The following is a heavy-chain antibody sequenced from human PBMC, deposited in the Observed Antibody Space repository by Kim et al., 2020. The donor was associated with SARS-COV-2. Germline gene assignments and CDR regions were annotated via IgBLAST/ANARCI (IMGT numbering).Heavy chain of an antibody. CDR1: GFTFSSYW. V-gene: IGHV3-7*03. CDR3: ARVGCSTNNCFDAFDV. CDR2: IKQDGSEE. J-gene: IGHJ3*01. D-gene: IGHD2-2*01. Sequence: GGSLRLSCAASGFTFSSYWMSWVRQAPGKGLEWVANIKQDGSEEKYVESVRGRFTISRDNAKNSLYLQMNSLRAEDTAVYYCARVGCSTNNCFDAFDVWGQWTMVTVSS.